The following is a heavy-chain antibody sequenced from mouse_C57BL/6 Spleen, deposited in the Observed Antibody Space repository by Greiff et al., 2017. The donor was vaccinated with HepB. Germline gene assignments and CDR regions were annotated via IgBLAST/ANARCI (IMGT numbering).Heavy chain of an antibody. D-gene: IGHD2-4*01. CDR2: IYPRSGNT. V-gene: IGHV1-81*01. Sequence: VQLVESGAELARPGASVKLSCKASGYTFTSYGISWVKQRTGQGLEWIGEIYPRSGNTYYNEKFKGQATLTADKSSSTAYMELRSLTSEDSAVYFCARSRLREGGYFDVWGTGTTVTVSS. CDR3: ARSRLREGGYFDV. J-gene: IGHJ1*03. CDR1: GYTFTSYG.